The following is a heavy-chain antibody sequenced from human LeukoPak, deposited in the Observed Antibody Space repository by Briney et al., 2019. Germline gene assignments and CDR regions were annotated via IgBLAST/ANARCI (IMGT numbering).Heavy chain of an antibody. CDR1: GGSFSGYY. CDR3: ARRISDFDY. CDR2: INHSGST. Sequence: SETLSLTCAVYGGSFSGYYWSWIRQPPGKGLEWIGEINHSGSTNYNPSLKSRVTISVDTSKNQFSLKLSSVTAADTAVYYCARRISDFDYWGQGTLVTVSS. J-gene: IGHJ4*02. V-gene: IGHV4-34*01.